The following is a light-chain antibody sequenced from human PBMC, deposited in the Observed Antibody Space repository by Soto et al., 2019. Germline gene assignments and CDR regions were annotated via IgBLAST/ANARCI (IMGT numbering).Light chain of an antibody. Sequence: QSALTQPASVSGSPGQSFTISCTGTSSDVGSYNLVSWYQQHPGKASKLMIYEGSKRPSGVSNRFSGSKSGNTASLTISGLQAEDEADYYCCSYAGSSTSLVYVFGTGTKVTVL. CDR3: CSYAGSSTSLVYV. CDR2: EGS. CDR1: SSDVGSYNL. J-gene: IGLJ1*01. V-gene: IGLV2-23*01.